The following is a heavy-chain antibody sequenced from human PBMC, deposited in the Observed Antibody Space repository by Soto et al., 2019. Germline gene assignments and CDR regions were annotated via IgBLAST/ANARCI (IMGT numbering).Heavy chain of an antibody. V-gene: IGHV4-39*01. Sequence: SESLCLTGTVSGGSISSISNYWGWLRQPPGKGLEWIRSMCYSGTTYYNPSIKSRVTLSVNTSKNLFPPMLSSRPDEETAVYYCGRCPDYGGNEWFDLWGQGTLVTVSS. J-gene: IGHJ5*02. CDR1: GGSISSISNY. CDR2: MCYSGTT. D-gene: IGHD4-17*01. CDR3: GRCPDYGGNEWFDL.